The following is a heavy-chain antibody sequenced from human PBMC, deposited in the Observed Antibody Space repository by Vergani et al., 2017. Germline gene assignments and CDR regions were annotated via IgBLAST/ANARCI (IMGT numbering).Heavy chain of an antibody. D-gene: IGHD1-26*01. CDR2: IWYDGSNK. CDR1: GFTFSSYG. CDR3: ARDLGVGAPKGVDY. J-gene: IGHJ4*02. Sequence: QVQLVESGGGVVQPGRSLRLSCAASGFTFSSYGMHWVRQAPGKGLEWVAVIWYDGSNKYYADSVKARFTISRDNSKNTLYLQMNSLRAEDTAVYYCARDLGVGAPKGVDYWGQGTLVTVSS. V-gene: IGHV3-33*01.